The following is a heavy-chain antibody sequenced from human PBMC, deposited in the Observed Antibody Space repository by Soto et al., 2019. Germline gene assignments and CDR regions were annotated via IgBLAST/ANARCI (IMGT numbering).Heavy chain of an antibody. J-gene: IGHJ4*02. CDR3: ARGSKWIVVVPAAITWAKTRRYFDY. V-gene: IGHV4-34*01. Sequence: PSETLSLTCAVYGGSFSGYYWSWIRQPPGKGLEWIGEINHSGSTNYNPSLKSRVTISVDTSKNQFSLKLSSVTAADTAVYYCARGSKWIVVVPAAITWAKTRRYFDYWGQGTLVTVS. D-gene: IGHD2-2*02. CDR2: INHSGST. CDR1: GGSFSGYY.